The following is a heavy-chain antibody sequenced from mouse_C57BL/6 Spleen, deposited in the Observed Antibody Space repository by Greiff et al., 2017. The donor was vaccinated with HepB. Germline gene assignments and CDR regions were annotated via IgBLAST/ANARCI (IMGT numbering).Heavy chain of an antibody. CDR1: GYTFTSYW. V-gene: IGHV1-69*01. J-gene: IGHJ4*01. Sequence: QVQLQQPGAELVMPGASVKLSCKASGYTFTSYWMHWVKQRPGQGLEWIGEIDPSDSYTNYTQKFKGKSTLTVDKSSSTAYMQLSSLTSEDSAVYYCARRGLGDYAMDYWGQGTSVTVSS. CDR2: IDPSDSYT. CDR3: ARRGLGDYAMDY. D-gene: IGHD3-1*01.